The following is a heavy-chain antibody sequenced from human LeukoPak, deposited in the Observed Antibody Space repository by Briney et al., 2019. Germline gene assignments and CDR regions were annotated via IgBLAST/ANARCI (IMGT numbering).Heavy chain of an antibody. V-gene: IGHV3-21*01. CDR2: ISSSSSYI. D-gene: IGHD5-18*01. Sequence: GSLRLSCAASGFTFSSYSMNWVRQAPGKGLEWVSSISSSSSYIYYADSVKGRFTISRDNAKNSLYLQMNSLRAEDTAVYYCARGSGYSYGDFDYWGQGTLVTVSS. CDR1: GFTFSSYS. J-gene: IGHJ4*02. CDR3: ARGSGYSYGDFDY.